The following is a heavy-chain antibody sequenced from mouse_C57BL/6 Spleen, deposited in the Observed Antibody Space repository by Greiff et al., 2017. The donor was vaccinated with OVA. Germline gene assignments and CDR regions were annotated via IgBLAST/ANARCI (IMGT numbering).Heavy chain of an antibody. J-gene: IGHJ3*01. CDR3: ARGRDSSGPAWFAY. Sequence: VESGGGLVKPGGSLKLSCAASGFTFSSYAMSWVRQTPEKRLEWVATISDGGSYTYYPDNVKVRFTISRDNAKNNLYLQMSHLKSEDTAMDYGARGRDSSGPAWFAYWGQGTLVTVSA. V-gene: IGHV5-4*01. D-gene: IGHD3-2*02. CDR2: ISDGGSYT. CDR1: GFTFSSYA.